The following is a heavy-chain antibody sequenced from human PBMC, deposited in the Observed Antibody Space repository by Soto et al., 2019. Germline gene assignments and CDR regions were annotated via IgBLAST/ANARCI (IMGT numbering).Heavy chain of an antibody. V-gene: IGHV4-4*07. CDR1: GGSISKFY. J-gene: IGHJ5*02. CDR2: VYATGTT. Sequence: SETLSLTCNVSGGSISKFYWAWIRKTAGNGLEWMGRVYATGTTDYNPSLRSRVAMSVDISKKTFSLRLRSVAGADSGVYYCVRDGSKSLRDWFDPWGQGILVTVSS. CDR3: VRDGSKSLRDWFDP.